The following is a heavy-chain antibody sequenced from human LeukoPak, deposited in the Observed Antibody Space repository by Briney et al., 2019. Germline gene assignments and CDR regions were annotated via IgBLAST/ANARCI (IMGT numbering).Heavy chain of an antibody. Sequence: SETLSLTCTVSGGSISSYYWSWIRQPPGKGLEWIGYIYYSGSTNYNPSLKSRVTISVDTSKNQFSLKLSSVTAADTAVYYCALYYYDSNGYYAGYFDYWGQGTLVTVSS. V-gene: IGHV4-59*01. J-gene: IGHJ4*02. CDR1: GGSISSYY. CDR3: ALYYYDSNGYYAGYFDY. D-gene: IGHD3-22*01. CDR2: IYYSGST.